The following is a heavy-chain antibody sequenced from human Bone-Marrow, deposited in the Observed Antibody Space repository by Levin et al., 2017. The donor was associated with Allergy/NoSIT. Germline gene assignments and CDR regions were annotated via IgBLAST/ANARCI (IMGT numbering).Heavy chain of an antibody. Sequence: MSSETLSLTCSVSGGSISSGRYYFTWVRQSAGKGLEWIGRIYTTGSTNYNPSLESRVTISRDTFKKEVYLTLSSVTAADTAVYYCARDRLASLYYYSMDVWGRGTTVIVSS. J-gene: IGHJ6*03. CDR3: ARDRLASLYYYSMDV. CDR1: GGSISSGRYY. CDR2: IYTTGST. V-gene: IGHV4-61*02.